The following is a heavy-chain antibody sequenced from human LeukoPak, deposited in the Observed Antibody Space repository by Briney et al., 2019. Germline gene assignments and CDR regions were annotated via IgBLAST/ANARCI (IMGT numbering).Heavy chain of an antibody. V-gene: IGHV4-31*03. CDR1: GGSISSDGYY. D-gene: IGHD6-13*01. J-gene: IGHJ5*02. CDR2: IYYTGST. CDR3: ARGTGGAAAADFDP. Sequence: SETLSLTCTVSGGSISSDGYYWSWIRQHPGKGLEWIGAIYYTGSTYYNPSLKSRATISVDTSKNHFSLKLTSVTAADTAVYYCARGTGGAAAADFDPWGQGTLVTASS.